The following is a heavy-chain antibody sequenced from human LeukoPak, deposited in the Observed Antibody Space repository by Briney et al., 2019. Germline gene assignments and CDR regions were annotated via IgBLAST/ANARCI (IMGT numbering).Heavy chain of an antibody. V-gene: IGHV3-21*01. CDR2: ISSSSSYI. CDR1: GFTSSRYT. CDR3: ARDKGWFDP. Sequence: GESLTLSCAASGFTSSRYTMNWVRQPPEKGLEWASSISSSSSYIYYADSVKGRFTTSRHNAKNSLYLQMNSLRAEDTAVYYCARDKGWFDPWGQGTLVTVSS. J-gene: IGHJ5*02.